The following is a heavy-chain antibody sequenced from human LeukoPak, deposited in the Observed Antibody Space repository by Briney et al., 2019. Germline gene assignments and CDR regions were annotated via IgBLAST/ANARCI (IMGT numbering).Heavy chain of an antibody. D-gene: IGHD3-16*02. J-gene: IGHJ4*02. Sequence: HPGGSLRLSCAASGFTFSSYSMNWVRQAPRKGLEWVSYISSSSSTIYYADSVKGRFTISRDNAKNSLYLQMNSLRAEDTAVYYCARDVYDYVWGSYRSAFDYWGQGTLVTVSS. CDR1: GFTFSSYS. CDR3: ARDVYDYVWGSYRSAFDY. CDR2: ISSSSSTI. V-gene: IGHV3-48*01.